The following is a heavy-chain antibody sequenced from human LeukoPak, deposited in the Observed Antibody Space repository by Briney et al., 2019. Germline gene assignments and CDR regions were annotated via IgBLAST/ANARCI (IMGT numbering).Heavy chain of an antibody. Sequence: PSETLSLTCAAYGGSFRGYYWSWIRQPPAKGLEWIGEINHSGSTNYNPSLKSRVTISVDTSKNQFSLKLSSVTAADTAVYYCARGLMYYYDSSGYFDAFDIWGQGTMVTVSS. CDR3: ARGLMYYYDSSGYFDAFDI. J-gene: IGHJ3*02. V-gene: IGHV4-34*01. D-gene: IGHD3-22*01. CDR1: GGSFRGYY. CDR2: INHSGST.